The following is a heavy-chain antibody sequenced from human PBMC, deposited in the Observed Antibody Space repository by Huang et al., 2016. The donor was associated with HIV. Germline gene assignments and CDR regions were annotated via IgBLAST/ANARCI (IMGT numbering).Heavy chain of an antibody. D-gene: IGHD3-9*01. J-gene: IGHJ4*02. Sequence: VRLLESGGGPVQPGGSLRRSCAASGFIFNDYAMSWVRQAPGKGLEGVAESSGTGSKTYYAESVKGRFTISRDKSKNTVYLQMNSLRVEDTAVYYCAKVKEANFDWLGGLDYWGQGTLVPVST. CDR3: AKVKEANFDWLGGLDY. CDR2: SSGTGSKT. CDR1: GFIFNDYA. V-gene: IGHV3-23*01.